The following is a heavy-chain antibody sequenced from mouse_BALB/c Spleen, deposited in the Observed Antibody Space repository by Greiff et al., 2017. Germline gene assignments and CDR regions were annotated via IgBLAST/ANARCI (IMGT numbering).Heavy chain of an antibody. V-gene: IGHV14-1*02. D-gene: IGHD2-1*01. Sequence: EVQLQQSGAELVRPGALVKLSCKASGFNIKDYYMHWVKQRPEQGLEWIGWIDPENGNTIYDPKFKGKASITADTSSNTAYLQLSSLTSEDTAVYYCASGYGNYGFAYWGQGTLVTVSA. CDR1: GFNIKDYY. CDR3: ASGYGNYGFAY. CDR2: IDPENGNT. J-gene: IGHJ3*01.